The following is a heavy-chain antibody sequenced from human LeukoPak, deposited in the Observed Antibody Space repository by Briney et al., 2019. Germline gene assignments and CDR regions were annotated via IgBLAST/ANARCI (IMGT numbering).Heavy chain of an antibody. Sequence: ASVKISCKASGYTFTDYYMHWVQQAPGKGLEWMVRVDPEDGETIYAEKFQGRVTITADTSTDTAYMELSSLRSEDTAVYYCATEFSSGVSYYFDYWGQGTLVTVSS. D-gene: IGHD3-22*01. CDR1: GYTFTDYY. V-gene: IGHV1-69-2*01. CDR3: ATEFSSGVSYYFDY. CDR2: VDPEDGET. J-gene: IGHJ4*02.